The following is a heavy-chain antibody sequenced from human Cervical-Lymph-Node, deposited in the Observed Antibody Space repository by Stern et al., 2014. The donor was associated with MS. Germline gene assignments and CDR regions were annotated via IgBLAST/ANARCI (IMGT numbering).Heavy chain of an antibody. CDR1: GFPLSIFS. J-gene: IGHJ4*02. CDR3: ATKRSISGGTLDY. D-gene: IGHD3-3*01. Sequence: EVQLVESGGGLVKTGGSLRLSCAASGFPLSIFSTYSMTWVRQAPGKGLEWVSSISSRSDYRHYADSVKGRFTVSRDNAKDSLFLQMNRLRAEDTAVYYCATKRSISGGTLDYWGQGTLVTVSS. V-gene: IGHV3-21*01. CDR2: ISSRSDYR.